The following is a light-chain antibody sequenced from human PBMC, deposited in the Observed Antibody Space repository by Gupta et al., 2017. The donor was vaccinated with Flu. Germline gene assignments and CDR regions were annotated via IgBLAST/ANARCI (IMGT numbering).Light chain of an antibody. CDR1: SSNIGSVYD. CDR3: QSYDSSVSGWV. Sequence: QSVLTQPPSVSGAPGHRVSICCTWSSSNIGSVYDVHWYQQLPGTAPKLLIYGSSNRPSGVPDRFSGSESGTSATLAITGLQVEDEADYYCQSYDSSVSGWVFGGGTKLTVL. CDR2: GSS. J-gene: IGLJ3*02. V-gene: IGLV1-40*01.